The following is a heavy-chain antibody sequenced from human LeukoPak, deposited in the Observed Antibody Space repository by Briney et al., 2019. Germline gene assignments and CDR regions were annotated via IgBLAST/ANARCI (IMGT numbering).Heavy chain of an antibody. D-gene: IGHD6-13*01. CDR1: GFTFSSYA. J-gene: IGHJ3*02. CDR2: ISYDGSNK. Sequence: SLRLSCAASGFTFSSYAMHWVRQAPGKGLEWVAVISYDGSNKYYADSVKGRFTISRDNSKNTLYLQMNSLRAEDTAVYYCASAGPPAGTERDAFDIWGQGTMVAVSS. V-gene: IGHV3-30*04. CDR3: ASAGPPAGTERDAFDI.